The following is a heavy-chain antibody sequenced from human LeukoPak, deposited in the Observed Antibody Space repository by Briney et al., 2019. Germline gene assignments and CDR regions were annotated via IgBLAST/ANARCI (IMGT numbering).Heavy chain of an antibody. CDR3: ARHVIGRWLGDDYSYYVDV. CDR1: GGSFSGYH. J-gene: IGHJ6*03. V-gene: IGHV4-34*01. Sequence: SETLSLTCAVYGGSFSGYHWSWIRQPPGKGLEWIGEIDRYGSTNYIQSLKSRVTISLDTSKNQFSLKLSSVTAAGTGIYFCARHVIGRWLGDDYSYYVDVWGKGTTVTISS. D-gene: IGHD5-24*01. CDR2: IDRYGST.